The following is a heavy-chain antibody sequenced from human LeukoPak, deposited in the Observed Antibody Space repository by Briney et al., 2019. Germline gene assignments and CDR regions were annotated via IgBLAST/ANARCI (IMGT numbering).Heavy chain of an antibody. CDR2: VSGSGDIT. D-gene: IGHD3-9*01. CDR3: AKDNKKSNDILTGFDF. CDR1: GFTFSSYW. Sequence: AGGSLRLSCAASGFTFSSYWMSWVRRAPGKGLEWVSAVSGSGDITYYADSVKGRFTISRDNSKNMLYLQMNSLRAEDTAVYYCAKDNKKSNDILTGFDFWGQGTLVTVSS. J-gene: IGHJ4*02. V-gene: IGHV3-23*01.